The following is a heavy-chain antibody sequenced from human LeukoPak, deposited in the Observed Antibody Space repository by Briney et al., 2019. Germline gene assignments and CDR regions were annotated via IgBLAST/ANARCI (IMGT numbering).Heavy chain of an antibody. V-gene: IGHV3-23*01. CDR3: AKGLSGWSPFDP. CDR2: ISASGSST. Sequence: GGSLRLSCAASGFTFSSYAMSWVRQAPGKGLEWVSAISASGSSTYYADSVKGRFTISRDNSKNTLYLQMNSLRAEDTAVYYCAKGLSGWSPFDPWGQGTLVTVSS. CDR1: GFTFSSYA. J-gene: IGHJ5*02. D-gene: IGHD6-19*01.